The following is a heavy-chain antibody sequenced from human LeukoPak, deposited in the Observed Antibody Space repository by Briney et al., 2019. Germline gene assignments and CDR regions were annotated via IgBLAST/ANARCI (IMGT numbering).Heavy chain of an antibody. J-gene: IGHJ4*02. Sequence: PGGSLRLSCAASGFTFNTYTMNWVRQAPGKGLEWVSYISGSSGIIDYADSVRGRFTISRDNAKNSLYLQMNGLRAEDTAVYYCARGSTYYESSGRVPFDYWGQGTLVTVSS. CDR1: GFTFNTYT. CDR3: ARGSTYYESSGRVPFDY. V-gene: IGHV3-48*01. D-gene: IGHD3-22*01. CDR2: ISGSSGII.